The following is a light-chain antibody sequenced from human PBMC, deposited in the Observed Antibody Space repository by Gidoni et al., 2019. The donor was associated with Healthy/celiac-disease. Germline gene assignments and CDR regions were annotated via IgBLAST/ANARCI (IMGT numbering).Light chain of an antibody. V-gene: IGKV3-11*01. CDR1: RSVSSY. Sequence: EIVLTQSPATLSLSPGERATLSCRASRSVSSYLAWYQQKPGQAPRLLIYDASNRATGIPARFSGSGSGTDFTLTISSLEPEDFAVYYCQQRSKTFGGGTKVEIK. J-gene: IGKJ4*01. CDR3: QQRSKT. CDR2: DAS.